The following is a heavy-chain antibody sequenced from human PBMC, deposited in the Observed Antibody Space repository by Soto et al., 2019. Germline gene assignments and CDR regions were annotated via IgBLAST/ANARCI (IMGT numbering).Heavy chain of an antibody. CDR3: ARSSGGNFGIIIEGSNWFDP. D-gene: IGHD3-3*01. CDR1: GDAFTSYY. Sequence: GASVKVSCKARGDAFTSYYRSWVRQAPGQGLEWMGVINPHGGSTKYAQKFQGRITMTRDTSRSTVYMELSSLRSDDTAIYYCARSSGGNFGIIIEGSNWFDPWGQGTLVTVSS. CDR2: INPHGGST. V-gene: IGHV1-46*01. J-gene: IGHJ5*02.